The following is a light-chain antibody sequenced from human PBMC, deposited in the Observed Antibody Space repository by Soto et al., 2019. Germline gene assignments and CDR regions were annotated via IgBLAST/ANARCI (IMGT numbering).Light chain of an antibody. J-gene: IGKJ2*01. V-gene: IGKV3-15*01. Sequence: EIVMTQSPAPLSVSPGERATLSCRASQSVSSTLAWYQQKPGQAPRLLISGASTRATGIPARFSGSGSGTEFTLTISSLQSEDVAVYYCQQYNNWPRTFGQGTKLEIK. CDR3: QQYNNWPRT. CDR2: GAS. CDR1: QSVSST.